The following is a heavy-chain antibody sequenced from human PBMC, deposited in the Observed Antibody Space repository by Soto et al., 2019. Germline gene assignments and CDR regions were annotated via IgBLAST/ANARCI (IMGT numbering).Heavy chain of an antibody. V-gene: IGHV3-30-3*01. D-gene: IGHD1-26*01. CDR1: GFTFSSYA. J-gene: IGHJ4*02. Sequence: QVQLVESGGGVVQPGRSLRLSCAASGFTFSSYAMHWVRQAPGKGLEWVAVISYDGSNKYYADSVKGRFPISRDNSKNPMYLQMNSLRAEDTAVYYCARPRSRELLRGVYFDYWGQGTLVTVSS. CDR3: ARPRSRELLRGVYFDY. CDR2: ISYDGSNK.